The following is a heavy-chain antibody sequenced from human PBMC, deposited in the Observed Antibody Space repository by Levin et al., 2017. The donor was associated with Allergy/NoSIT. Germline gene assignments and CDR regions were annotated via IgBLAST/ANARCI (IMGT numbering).Heavy chain of an antibody. Sequence: PGGSLRLSCTVSGGSIGTYYWNWIRQPPGKGLEWIGYIFHTGTTYYSPSLKSRVTISVDMSKNQFSLKLTSVTAADTAVYYCSRDNYFDSSGYYRLDYWGQGALVTVSS. D-gene: IGHD3-22*01. CDR1: GGSIGTYY. V-gene: IGHV4-59*01. CDR3: SRDNYFDSSGYYRLDY. CDR2: IFHTGTT. J-gene: IGHJ4*02.